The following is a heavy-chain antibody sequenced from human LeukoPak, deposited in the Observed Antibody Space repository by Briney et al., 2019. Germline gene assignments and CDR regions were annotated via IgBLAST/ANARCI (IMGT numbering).Heavy chain of an antibody. V-gene: IGHV1-18*01. J-gene: IGHJ4*02. CDR3: ARLYDGDYGVCFDY. D-gene: IGHD4-17*01. CDR1: GGTFSSYA. Sequence: GSSVKVSCKASGGTFSSYAISWVRQAPGQGLEWMGWISAYNGNTNYAQKLQGRVTMTTDTSTSTAYMELRSLRSDDTAVYYCARLYDGDYGVCFDYWGQGTLVTVSP. CDR2: ISAYNGNT.